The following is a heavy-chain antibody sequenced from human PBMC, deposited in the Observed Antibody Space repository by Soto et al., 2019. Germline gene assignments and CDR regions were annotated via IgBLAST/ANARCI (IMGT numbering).Heavy chain of an antibody. CDR1: GDTFSFYS. CDR3: ATSYGSGYRAFDY. D-gene: IGHD3-10*01. V-gene: IGHV1-69*04. J-gene: IGHJ4*02. Sequence: QVQLVQSGAEMKRPGSSVKVSCKASGDTFSFYSINWVRQAPGLGLEWMGRVNPILSMSNYAQRFQGRVTRPADKAKSTAYMERSGLRSEDTAMYYCATSYGSGYRAFDYWGQGALVTVSS. CDR2: VNPILSMS.